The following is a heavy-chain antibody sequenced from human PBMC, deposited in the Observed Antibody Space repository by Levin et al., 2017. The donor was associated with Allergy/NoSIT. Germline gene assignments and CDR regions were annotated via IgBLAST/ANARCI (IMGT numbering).Heavy chain of an antibody. D-gene: IGHD1-7*01. CDR2: IYYSGST. J-gene: IGHJ4*02. CDR1: GGSISSYY. V-gene: IGHV4-59*01. CDR3: ARGGDNWNYEGHFVY. Sequence: SETLSLTCTVSGGSISSYYWNWFRQPPGKGLEWIGYIYYSGSTHYNPSLKSRVTIPVDTSQNQFSLKLSSVTAADTAVYYCARGGDNWNYEGHFVYWGQGTLVTVSS.